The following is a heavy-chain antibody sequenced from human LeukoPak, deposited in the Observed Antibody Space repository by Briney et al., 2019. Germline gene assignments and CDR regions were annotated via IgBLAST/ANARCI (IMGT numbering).Heavy chain of an antibody. CDR1: GYTFTSYG. CDR2: INPSGGST. J-gene: IGHJ4*02. D-gene: IGHD6-19*01. CDR3: ARDAIGSSGWWYDY. V-gene: IGHV1-46*01. Sequence: ASVKVSCKASGYTFTSYGISWVQQAPGQGLEWMGIINPSGGSTSYAQKFQGRVTMTRDMSTSTVYVELSSLRSEDTAVYYCARDAIGSSGWWYDYWGQGTLVTVSS.